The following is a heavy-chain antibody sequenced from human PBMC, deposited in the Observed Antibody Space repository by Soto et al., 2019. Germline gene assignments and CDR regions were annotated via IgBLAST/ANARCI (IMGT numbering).Heavy chain of an antibody. V-gene: IGHV3-49*04. Sequence: PGGSLRLSCAFSGFTSTDHALTWVRQDPGKGLEWVAFTTSHSYGGTTDYAASVKGRFTISRDDPKSIAYLQMNSLQIAGTAIYYCARDGDYYGMDVWGQGTTVTVSS. CDR1: GFTSTDHA. D-gene: IGHD3-3*01. J-gene: IGHJ6*02. CDR2: TTSHSYGGTT. CDR3: ARDGDYYGMDV.